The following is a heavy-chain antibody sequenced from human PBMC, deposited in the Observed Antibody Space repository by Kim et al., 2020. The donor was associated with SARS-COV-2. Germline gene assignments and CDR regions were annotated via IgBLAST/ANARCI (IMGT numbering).Heavy chain of an antibody. CDR3: ARDQRRPHYGDYTYYFDY. CDR1: GFTFSSYG. D-gene: IGHD4-17*01. CDR2: IWYDGSNK. V-gene: IGHV3-33*08. J-gene: IGHJ4*02. Sequence: GGSLRLSCAASGFTFSSYGMHWVRQAPGKGLEWVAVIWYDGSNKYYADSVKGRFTISRDNSKNTLYLQMNSLRAEDTAVYYCARDQRRPHYGDYTYYFDYWGQGTLVTVSS.